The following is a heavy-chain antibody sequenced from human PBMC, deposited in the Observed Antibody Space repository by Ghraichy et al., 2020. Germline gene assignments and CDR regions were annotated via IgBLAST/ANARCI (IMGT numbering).Heavy chain of an antibody. Sequence: GGSLRLSCSASGFTFSSYAMHWVRQAPGKGLEYVSAISSNGGSTYYADSVKGRFTISRDNSKNTLYLQMSSLRAEDTAVYYCWAFKFGGVIVGRDDDYWGQGTLVTVSS. CDR1: GFTFSSYA. D-gene: IGHD3-16*02. CDR2: ISSNGGST. V-gene: IGHV3-64D*06. CDR3: WAFKFGGVIVGRDDDY. J-gene: IGHJ4*02.